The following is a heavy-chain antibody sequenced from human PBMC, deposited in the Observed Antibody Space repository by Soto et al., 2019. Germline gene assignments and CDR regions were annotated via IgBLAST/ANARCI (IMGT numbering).Heavy chain of an antibody. CDR1: GFTFSSYG. CDR3: AKEKEGYTNFDY. CDR2: ISYDGSNK. J-gene: IGHJ4*02. Sequence: QVQLVESGGGVVQPGRSLRLSCAASGFTFSSYGMHWVRQAPGKGLEWVAVISYDGSNKYYADSVKGRFTISRDNSKNTLYLQMNSLRAEDTAVYYCAKEKEGYTNFDYWGQGTLVTVSS. D-gene: IGHD5-12*01. V-gene: IGHV3-30*18.